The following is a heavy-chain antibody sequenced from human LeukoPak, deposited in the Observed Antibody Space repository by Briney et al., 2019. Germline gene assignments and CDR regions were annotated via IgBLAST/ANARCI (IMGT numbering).Heavy chain of an antibody. CDR1: GDSVSRNGVA. D-gene: IGHD1-26*01. J-gene: IGHJ5*02. CDR3: ARGQNSAFDP. V-gene: IGHV6-1*01. CDR2: TYCRPNCYP. Sequence: SQTLSLTCAISGDSVSRNGVAWNWIRQSPSRGLEWLGRTYCRPNCYPDYALSMKSRITIISDTSNNQFYLHLNSVTPEDTAVYYCARGQNSAFDPWGQGTLVTVSP.